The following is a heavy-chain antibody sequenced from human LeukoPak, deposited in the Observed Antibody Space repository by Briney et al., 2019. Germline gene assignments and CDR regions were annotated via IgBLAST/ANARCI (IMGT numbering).Heavy chain of an antibody. D-gene: IGHD4-17*01. CDR2: IRKKGYGETT. CDR3: SRGLHDYGDSNYYFDQ. Sequence: GGSLRLSCTASGFSFGDDAWSWFRQAPGRGLEFVSFIRKKGYGETTDYAASVRGRFTISRDDAKSTAYLQMNSLDIEDTALYYCSRGLHDYGDSNYYFDQWGRGTQVTVSS. J-gene: IGHJ4*02. CDR1: GFSFGDDA. V-gene: IGHV3-49*03.